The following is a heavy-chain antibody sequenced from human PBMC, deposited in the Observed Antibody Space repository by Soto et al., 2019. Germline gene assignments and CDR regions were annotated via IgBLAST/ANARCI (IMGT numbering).Heavy chain of an antibody. CDR2: IYYSGST. CDR1: GGSISSGGYY. V-gene: IGHV4-31*03. D-gene: IGHD3-22*01. J-gene: IGHJ3*02. Sequence: SETLSLTCTVSGGSISSGGYYWSWIRQHPGKGLEWIGYIYYSGSTYYNPSLKSRVTISVDTSKNQFSLKLSSVTAADTAVYYCARVARRITMIVETHDAFDIWGQGTMVTVSS. CDR3: ARVARRITMIVETHDAFDI.